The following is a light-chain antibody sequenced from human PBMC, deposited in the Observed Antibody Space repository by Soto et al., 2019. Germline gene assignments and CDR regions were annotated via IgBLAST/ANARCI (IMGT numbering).Light chain of an antibody. V-gene: IGLV2-14*03. CDR1: SSDVGGYKY. J-gene: IGLJ1*01. Sequence: QSALTQPASVSGSPGQSITISCTGTSSDVGGYKYVSWYQHHPGKAPKLMIYDVSNRPSGVSNRFSGSKSGNTASLTISGLQAEDEADYYCSSYTTSSPYVFGTGTKVTVL. CDR2: DVS. CDR3: SSYTTSSPYV.